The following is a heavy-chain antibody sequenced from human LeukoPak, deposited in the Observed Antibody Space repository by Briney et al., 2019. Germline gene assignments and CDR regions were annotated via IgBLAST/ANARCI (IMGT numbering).Heavy chain of an antibody. CDR1: GYTFTGYY. V-gene: IGHV1-69*13. CDR3: ARANWGILTGYPYYYYYYMDV. Sequence: SVKVSCKASGYTFTGYYMHWVRQAPGQGLEWMGGIIPIFGTANYAQKFRGRVTITADESTSTAYMELSSLRSEDTAVYYCARANWGILTGYPYYYYYYMDVWGKGTTVTVSS. D-gene: IGHD3-9*01. J-gene: IGHJ6*03. CDR2: IIPIFGTA.